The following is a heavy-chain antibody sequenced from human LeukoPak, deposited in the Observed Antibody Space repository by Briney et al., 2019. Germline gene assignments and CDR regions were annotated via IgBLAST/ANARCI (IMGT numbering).Heavy chain of an antibody. CDR3: AKDPFRARISAPDY. D-gene: IGHD6-6*01. CDR1: GFPFSGFA. V-gene: IGHV3-23*01. J-gene: IGHJ4*02. Sequence: GGSLNFSGEPSGFPFSGFAMTWVGQAPGKGLKWVSAISGSGTNTYYADSVKGRFTISRDNSKNTLYLQINSLRAEDTAVYYCAKDPFRARISAPDYWGQGTLVTVSS. CDR2: ISGSGTNT.